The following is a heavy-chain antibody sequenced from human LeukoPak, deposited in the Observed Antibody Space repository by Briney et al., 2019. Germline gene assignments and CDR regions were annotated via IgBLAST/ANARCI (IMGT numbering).Heavy chain of an antibody. V-gene: IGHV3-30*02. CDR3: ARERFHGSGAPRYDY. D-gene: IGHD3-10*01. CDR2: IRFDGSYN. CDR1: GFTFSSYG. J-gene: IGHJ4*02. Sequence: PGGSLRLSCAASGFTFSSYGMHWVRQAPGKGLEWVAFIRFDGSYNSYSDSVKGRFTISRDNSKNTLYLQMNSLRAEDTAVYYCARERFHGSGAPRYDYWGQGTLVTVSS.